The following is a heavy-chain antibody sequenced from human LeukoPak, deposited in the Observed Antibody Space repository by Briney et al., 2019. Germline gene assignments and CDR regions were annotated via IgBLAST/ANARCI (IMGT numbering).Heavy chain of an antibody. V-gene: IGHV3-15*07. CDR2: IKSKVDGGTP. CDR1: GFSFSDAW. Sequence: PGGSLRLSCAASGFSFSDAWMNWVRQAPGKGLEWVGHIKSKVDGGTPDYVAPVKGRFTISRDNAKNTVYLQINSLRDEDTAVYYCARICSSTDCLIPDWGQGTLVTVPS. D-gene: IGHD2-2*01. CDR3: ARICSSTDCLIPD. J-gene: IGHJ4*02.